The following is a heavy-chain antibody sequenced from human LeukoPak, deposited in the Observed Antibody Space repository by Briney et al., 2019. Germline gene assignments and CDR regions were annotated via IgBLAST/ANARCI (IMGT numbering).Heavy chain of an antibody. D-gene: IGHD3-10*01. CDR1: GGSISSGDYY. J-gene: IGHJ4*02. CDR3: AGYGSGSYYMYY. Sequence: SQTLSLTCTVSGGSISSGDYYWSWIRQPPGKGLEWIGYIYYSGSTYYNPSLKSRVTISVDTSKNQFSLKLSSVTAADTAVYYCAGYGSGSYYMYYWGQGTLVTVSS. CDR2: IYYSGST. V-gene: IGHV4-30-4*01.